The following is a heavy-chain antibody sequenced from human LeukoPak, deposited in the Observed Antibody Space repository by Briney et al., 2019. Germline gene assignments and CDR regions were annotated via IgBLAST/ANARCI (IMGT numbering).Heavy chain of an antibody. CDR3: ATYPLGYCTNGVCPRGAFDI. CDR1: GYTLTELS. Sequence: ASVKVSCKVSGYTLTELSMHWVRQAPGKGLEWMGGFDPEDGETIYAQKFQGRVTMTEDTSTDTAYMELSSLGSEDTAVYYCATYPLGYCTNGVCPRGAFDIWGQGTMVTVSS. J-gene: IGHJ3*02. D-gene: IGHD2-8*01. V-gene: IGHV1-24*01. CDR2: FDPEDGET.